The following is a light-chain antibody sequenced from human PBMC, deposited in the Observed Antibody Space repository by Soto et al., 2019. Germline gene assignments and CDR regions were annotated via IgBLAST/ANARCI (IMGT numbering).Light chain of an antibody. CDR1: SSNIGGTNY. CDR3: ASWDDRLGAVI. V-gene: IGLV1-47*02. CDR2: SNN. Sequence: QSALTQPPSASGIPGQKVFISCSGSSSNIGGTNYAYWYQQLPGAAPKLLMHSNNLRPSGVPERISGSKFGTAASLAISGLRSEDEAVYYCASWDDRLGAVIFGGGTKVTV. J-gene: IGLJ2*01.